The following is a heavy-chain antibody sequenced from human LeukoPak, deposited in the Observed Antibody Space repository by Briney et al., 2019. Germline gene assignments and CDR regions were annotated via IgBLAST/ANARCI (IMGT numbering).Heavy chain of an antibody. V-gene: IGHV4-59*01. J-gene: IGHJ6*03. Sequence: SETLPLTCTVSGGSISSYYWSWIRQPPGKGLEWIGYIYYSGSTNYNPSLKSRVTISVDTSKNQFSLKLSSVTAADTAVYYCARGHRDYGGISYNYYYYYYMDVWGKGTTVTVSS. CDR1: GGSISSYY. CDR3: ARGHRDYGGISYNYYYYYYMDV. CDR2: IYYSGST. D-gene: IGHD4-23*01.